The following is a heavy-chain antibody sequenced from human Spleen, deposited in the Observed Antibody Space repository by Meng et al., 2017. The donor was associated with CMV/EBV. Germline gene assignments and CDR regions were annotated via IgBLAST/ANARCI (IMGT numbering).Heavy chain of an antibody. CDR3: ARFSLRHYYGMDV. J-gene: IGHJ6*02. V-gene: IGHV4-39*07. CDR2: INHSGST. CDR1: GGSISSSSYY. D-gene: IGHD4-17*01. Sequence: SETLSLTCSVSGGSISSSSYYWSWIRQPPGKGLEWIGEINHSGSTNYNPSLKSRVTISVDTSKNQFSLKLSSVTAADTAVYYCARFSLRHYYGMDVWGQGTTVTVSS.